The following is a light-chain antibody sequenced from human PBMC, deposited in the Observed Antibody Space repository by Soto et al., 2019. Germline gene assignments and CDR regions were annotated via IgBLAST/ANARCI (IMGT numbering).Light chain of an antibody. CDR3: QQYNKWRT. Sequence: EIVMTQSPATLSASPGERATLSCRASQSVSTNLAWYRQKPGQAPRLLIYGASTRATGIPARISGSGSGTDFTLTITSLQSEDFAVYYCQQYNKWRTFGQGTKVEIK. V-gene: IGKV3-15*01. CDR2: GAS. J-gene: IGKJ1*01. CDR1: QSVSTN.